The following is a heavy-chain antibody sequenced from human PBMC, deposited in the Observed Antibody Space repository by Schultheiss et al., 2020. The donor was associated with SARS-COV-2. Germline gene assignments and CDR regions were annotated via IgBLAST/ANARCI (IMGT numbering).Heavy chain of an antibody. CDR3: VRERDHYDGSGYFGL. J-gene: IGHJ4*02. CDR2: ISSSGSTI. D-gene: IGHD3-22*01. V-gene: IGHV3-21*01. CDR1: VFTFSRYA. Sequence: GGSLRLSCAASVFTFSRYAMSWVRQAPGKGLEWVSSISSSGSTIYYADSVKGRFTISRDNAKNTLYLEMNGLRVDDTAVYYCVRERDHYDGSGYFGLWGQGTLVTVSS.